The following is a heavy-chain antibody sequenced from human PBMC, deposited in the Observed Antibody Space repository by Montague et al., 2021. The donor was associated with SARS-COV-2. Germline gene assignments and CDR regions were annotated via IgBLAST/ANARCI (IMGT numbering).Heavy chain of an antibody. CDR2: IYYSGST. D-gene: IGHD2-2*01. CDR3: ATESLGYCSSTSCYGPHYGMDV. Sequence: TLSLTCTVSGGSISSGGYYWSWIRQHPGKGLEWIGYIYYSGSTYYNPSLKSRVTISVDTSKNQFSLKLSSVTAADTAVYYCATESLGYCSSTSCYGPHYGMDVWGQGTPATVSS. CDR1: GGSISSGGYY. V-gene: IGHV4-31*03. J-gene: IGHJ6*02.